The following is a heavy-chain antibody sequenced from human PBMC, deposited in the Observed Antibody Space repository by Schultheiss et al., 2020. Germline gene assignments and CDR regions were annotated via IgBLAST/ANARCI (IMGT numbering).Heavy chain of an antibody. CDR2: INHSGST. D-gene: IGHD6-19*01. CDR3: ARGGGSSGWSAHIDY. V-gene: IGHV4-34*09. Sequence: SQTLSLTCAVYGGSFSGYYWSWIRQPPGKGLEWIGEINHSGSTNYNPSLKSRVTISVDTSKNQFSLKLSSVTAADTAVYYCARGGGSSGWSAHIDYWGRGALVTVSS. J-gene: IGHJ4*02. CDR1: GGSFSGYY.